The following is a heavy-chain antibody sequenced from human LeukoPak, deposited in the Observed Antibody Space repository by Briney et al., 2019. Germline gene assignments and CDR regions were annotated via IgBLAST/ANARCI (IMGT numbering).Heavy chain of an antibody. CDR2: IYPDDSDT. CDR3: ARLPTVTSNRIHDGMDV. V-gene: IGHV5-51*01. CDR1: GYSFTTYW. D-gene: IGHD4-17*01. J-gene: IGHJ6*02. Sequence: GESLKISGKGSGYSFTTYWIGWVRQMPGKGLEWMGIIYPDDSDTRYSPSFQGQVTISADKSISTAYLQWSSLKASDTAMYYCARLPTVTSNRIHDGMDVWGQGTTVTVSS.